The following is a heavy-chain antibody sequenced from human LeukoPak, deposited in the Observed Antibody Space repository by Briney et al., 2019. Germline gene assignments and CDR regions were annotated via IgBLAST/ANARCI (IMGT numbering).Heavy chain of an antibody. V-gene: IGHV3-23*01. CDR3: AREQGYCSGGSCQLVY. CDR1: GFTFRNYG. CDR2: VSGSGSVT. J-gene: IGHJ4*02. D-gene: IGHD2-15*01. Sequence: PGGSLRLSCAVSGFTFRNYGMTWVRQAPGKGLEWVASVSGSGSVTYYADSVKGHFTISRDNSKNTLFLQMDSLRAEDTAVYYCAREQGYCSGGSCQLVYWGQGTLVTVSS.